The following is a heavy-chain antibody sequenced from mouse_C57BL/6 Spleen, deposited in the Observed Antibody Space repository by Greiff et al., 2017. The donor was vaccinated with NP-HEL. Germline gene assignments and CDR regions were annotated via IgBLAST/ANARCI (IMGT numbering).Heavy chain of an antibody. V-gene: IGHV1-59*01. CDR2: IDPSDSYT. CDR3: ARGGSPRYFDY. Sequence: QVQLQQPGAELVRPGPSVKLSCKASGYTFTSYWMHWVKQRPGQGLEWIGVIDPSDSYTNYNQKFKGKATLTVDTSSSTAYMQLSSLTSEDSAVYYCARGGSPRYFDYWGQGTTLTVSS. J-gene: IGHJ2*01. CDR1: GYTFTSYW.